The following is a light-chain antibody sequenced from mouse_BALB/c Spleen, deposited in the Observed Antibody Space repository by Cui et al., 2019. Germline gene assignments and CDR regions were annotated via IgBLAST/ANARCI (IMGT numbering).Light chain of an antibody. CDR1: QDINSY. CDR3: LQYDEFPFT. Sequence: DIKMTQSPSPMYAPLGERVIITRKASQDINSYLSWFQQKPGKSPKTLIYRANRLVDGVPSRFSGSGSGQDYSLTISSLEYEDMGIYYCLQYDEFPFTFGSGTKLEIK. CDR2: RAN. V-gene: IGKV14-111*01. J-gene: IGKJ4*01.